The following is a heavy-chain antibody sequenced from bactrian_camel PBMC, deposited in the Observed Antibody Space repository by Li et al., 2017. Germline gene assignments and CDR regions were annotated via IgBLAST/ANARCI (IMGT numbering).Heavy chain of an antibody. CDR2: ISSRGDS. V-gene: IGHV3S53*01. D-gene: IGHD3*01. CDR3: AAISRALSRVSQIVCPSVRPTDFAH. J-gene: IGHJ6*01. Sequence: HVQLVESGGGSVQAGGSLRLSCVVSGYVNRNFCMAWFRQAPAKEREWVADISSRGDSDYADSVKGRFTISQDNAKNTVYLQMDNLKVEDNAIYYCAAISRALSRVSQIVCPSVRPTDFAHWGQGTQVTVS. CDR1: GYVNRNFC.